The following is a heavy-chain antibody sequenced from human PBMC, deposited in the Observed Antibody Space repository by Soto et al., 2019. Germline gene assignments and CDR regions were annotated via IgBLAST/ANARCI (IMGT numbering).Heavy chain of an antibody. CDR2: IYYSGRT. CDR1: GGSISSGDYY. Sequence: SETLSLTCTVSGGSISSGDYYWSWIRQPPGKGLEWIGYIYYSGRTYYNPSLKSRVTISVDTSKNQFSLKLSSVTAADTAVYYCAKRVSGGSGSYYSEWFDPWGQGTLVTVSS. D-gene: IGHD3-10*01. J-gene: IGHJ5*02. V-gene: IGHV4-30-4*01. CDR3: AKRVSGGSGSYYSEWFDP.